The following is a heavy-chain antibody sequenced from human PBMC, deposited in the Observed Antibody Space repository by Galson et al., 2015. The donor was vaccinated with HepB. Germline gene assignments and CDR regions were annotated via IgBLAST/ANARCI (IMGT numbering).Heavy chain of an antibody. CDR2: ITPIFGPE. J-gene: IGHJ4*02. CDR3: ATQHDTRGYYPY. Sequence: SVKVSCKASGGTFSTSTLSWVRQTPGQGLEWMGGITPIFGPENPAQKFQGRVTITADESTRTAYMEVRRLRSEDTAVYYCATQHDTRGYYPYWGQGTLVTVSS. CDR1: GGTFSTST. D-gene: IGHD3-22*01. V-gene: IGHV1-69*13.